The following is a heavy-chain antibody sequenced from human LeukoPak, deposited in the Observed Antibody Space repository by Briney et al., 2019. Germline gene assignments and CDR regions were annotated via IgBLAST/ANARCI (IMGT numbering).Heavy chain of an antibody. D-gene: IGHD2-15*01. CDR3: AAYCSGGSCHWVFDY. CDR1: GGTFSSYA. CDR2: IIPIFGTA. Sequence: SVKVSCKASGGTFSSYAISWVRQAPGQGLEWMGGIIPIFGTANYAQKFPGRVTITADESTSTAYMELSSLRSEDTAVYYCAAYCSGGSCHWVFDYWGQGTLVTVSS. V-gene: IGHV1-69*01. J-gene: IGHJ4*02.